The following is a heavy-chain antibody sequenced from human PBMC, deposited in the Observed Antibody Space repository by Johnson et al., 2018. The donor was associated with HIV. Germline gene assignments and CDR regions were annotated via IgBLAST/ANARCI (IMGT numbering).Heavy chain of an antibody. V-gene: IGHV3-66*02. CDR2: IYSGGRT. D-gene: IGHD6-6*01. CDR1: GFTVSSNY. J-gene: IGHJ3*02. CDR3: AKDLDSSSWGAFDI. Sequence: VQLVESGGGLVQPGGSLRLSCAASGFTVSSNYMSWVRQAPGKGLEWVSGIYSGGRTYYADSVKGRFTISRDNSKNTVYLQMNSLRAEDTAVYYCAKDLDSSSWGAFDIWGQGTMVTVSS.